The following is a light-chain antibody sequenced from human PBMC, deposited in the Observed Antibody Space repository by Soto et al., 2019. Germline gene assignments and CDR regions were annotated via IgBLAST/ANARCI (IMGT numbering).Light chain of an antibody. CDR1: SNDVGGYNF. Sequence: QSALTQPATVSGSPGQSITISCTGTSNDVGGYNFVSWYQQHPGKAPNLMIYEVINRPSGVSNRFSGSKSGNTASLTISGLQAEDEADYYCSSYTSISGIFGTGTKVTVL. CDR2: EVI. J-gene: IGLJ1*01. CDR3: SSYTSISGI. V-gene: IGLV2-14*01.